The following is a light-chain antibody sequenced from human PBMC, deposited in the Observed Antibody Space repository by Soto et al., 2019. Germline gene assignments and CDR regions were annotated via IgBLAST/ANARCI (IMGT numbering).Light chain of an antibody. CDR1: QSVSSY. V-gene: IGKV3-11*01. CDR2: DAS. CDR3: QQRSNWPRT. Sequence: EIVLTQSPATLSLSPGERATLSCRASQSVSSYLAWYQQKPGQAPRLLIYDASNRATGIPARFSGSGSGTDFTLTISSLXXXXXXXYYCQQRSNWPRTFGQGTKVXXX. J-gene: IGKJ1*01.